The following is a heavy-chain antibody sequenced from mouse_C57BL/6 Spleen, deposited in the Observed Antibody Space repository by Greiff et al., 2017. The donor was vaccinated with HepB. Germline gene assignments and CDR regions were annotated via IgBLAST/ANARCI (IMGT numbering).Heavy chain of an antibody. D-gene: IGHD1-1*01. CDR3: ARSPHYYGSSYWYFDV. CDR2: INPNYGTT. V-gene: IGHV1-39*01. CDR1: GYSFTDYN. Sequence: EVQLVESGPELVKPGASVRISCKASGYSFTDYNMNWVKQSNGKSLEWIGVINPNYGTTSYNQKFKGKATLTVDQSSSTAYMQLNSLTSEDSAVYYCARSPHYYGSSYWYFDVWGTGTTVTVSS. J-gene: IGHJ1*03.